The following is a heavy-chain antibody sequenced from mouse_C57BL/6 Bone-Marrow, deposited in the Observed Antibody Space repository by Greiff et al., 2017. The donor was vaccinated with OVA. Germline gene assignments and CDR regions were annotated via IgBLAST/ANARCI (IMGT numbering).Heavy chain of an antibody. J-gene: IGHJ1*03. CDR1: GYTFTSYW. CDR2: IYPSDSET. Sequence: QVQLQHSGPELVRPGSSVKLSCKASGYTFTSYWMDWVKQRPGQGLEWIGNIYPSDSETHYNQKFKDKATLTVDKSSSTAYMQLSSLTSEDSAVYYCARRGYDYFYWYFDVWGTGTTVTVSS. CDR3: ARRGYDYFYWYFDV. V-gene: IGHV1-61*01. D-gene: IGHD2-4*01.